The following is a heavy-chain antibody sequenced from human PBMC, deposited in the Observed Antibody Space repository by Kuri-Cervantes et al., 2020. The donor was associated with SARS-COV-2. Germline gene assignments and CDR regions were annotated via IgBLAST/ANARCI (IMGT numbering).Heavy chain of an antibody. CDR3: AGKVRGVKYYYYGMDV. CDR2: INHSGST. Sequence: SETLSLTCTVSGGSISSYYWSWIRQPPGKGLEWIGEINHSGSTNYNPSLKSRVTISVDTSKNQFSLKLSSVTAADTAVYYCAGKVRGVKYYYYGMDVWGQGTTVTVSS. CDR1: GGSISSYY. V-gene: IGHV4-34*01. D-gene: IGHD3-10*01. J-gene: IGHJ6*02.